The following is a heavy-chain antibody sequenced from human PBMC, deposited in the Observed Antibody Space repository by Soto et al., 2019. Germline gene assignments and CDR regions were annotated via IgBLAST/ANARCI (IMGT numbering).Heavy chain of an antibody. D-gene: IGHD3-3*01. CDR2: ISSYNGHT. J-gene: IGHJ6*02. Sequence: QVQLVQSGAEVKKPGASVRVSCKASGYTFTSYGISWVRQAPGQGLDWMGWISSYNGHTNYAQKLQGRVPMTTDTSTRTVYMELRSLRSDDTAVYCCARSGFLEWLADYSYYHMDVWGQGTTVTVSS. V-gene: IGHV1-18*01. CDR3: ARSGFLEWLADYSYYHMDV. CDR1: GYTFTSYG.